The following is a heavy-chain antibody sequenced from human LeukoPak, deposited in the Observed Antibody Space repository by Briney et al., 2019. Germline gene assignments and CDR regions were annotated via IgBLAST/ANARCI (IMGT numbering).Heavy chain of an antibody. D-gene: IGHD2-15*01. V-gene: IGHV5-51*01. Sequence: GESLKISCKGSGYSFTSYWIGWVRQMPGKGLEWMGIIYPGDSDTRYSPSFQGQVTISADKSISTAYLQWSSLKASDTAMYYCARLSEYCSGGSCPSYFDYWGQGTLVTVSS. CDR1: GYSFTSYW. CDR3: ARLSEYCSGGSCPSYFDY. CDR2: IYPGDSDT. J-gene: IGHJ4*02.